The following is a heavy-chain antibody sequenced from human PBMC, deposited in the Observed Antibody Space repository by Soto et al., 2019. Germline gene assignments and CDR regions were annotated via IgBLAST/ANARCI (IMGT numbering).Heavy chain of an antibody. Sequence: PGGSLRLSCAASGFTFSSYSMNWVRQAPGKGLEWVSSISSSSSYIYYADSVKGRFTISRDNAKNSLYLQMNSLRAEDTAVYYCASGPHDFWSGYYLTKPFDYWGQGTLVTVSS. D-gene: IGHD3-3*01. CDR2: ISSSSSYI. CDR1: GFTFSSYS. CDR3: ASGPHDFWSGYYLTKPFDY. V-gene: IGHV3-21*01. J-gene: IGHJ4*02.